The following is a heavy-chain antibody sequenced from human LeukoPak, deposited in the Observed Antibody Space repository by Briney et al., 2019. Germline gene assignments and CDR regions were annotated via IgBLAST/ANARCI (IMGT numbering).Heavy chain of an antibody. CDR1: GGSISSYY. V-gene: IGHV4-59*05. Sequence: SSETLSLTCTVSGGSISSYYWSWIRQPPGKGLEWIGSIYYSGSTYYNPSLNNRVTIFIDMSKNQFSLRLNSVTATDTAVYYCARLVCGGGSCPAEFDYWGQGTLVTVSS. D-gene: IGHD2-15*01. J-gene: IGHJ4*02. CDR2: IYYSGST. CDR3: ARLVCGGGSCPAEFDY.